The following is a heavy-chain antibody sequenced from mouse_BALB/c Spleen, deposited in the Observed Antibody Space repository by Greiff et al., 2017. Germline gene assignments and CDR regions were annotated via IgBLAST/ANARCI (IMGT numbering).Heavy chain of an antibody. CDR3: ARGPFKYAMDY. CDR1: GYSFTDYI. CDR2: INPYYGST. V-gene: IGHV1-39*01. J-gene: IGHJ4*01. Sequence: VQLQQTGPELVKPGASVKISCKASGYSFTDYIMLWVKQSHGKSLEWIGNINPYYGSTSYNLKFKGKATLTVDKSSSTAYMQLNSLTSEDSAVYYCARGPFKYAMDYWGQGTSVTVSS.